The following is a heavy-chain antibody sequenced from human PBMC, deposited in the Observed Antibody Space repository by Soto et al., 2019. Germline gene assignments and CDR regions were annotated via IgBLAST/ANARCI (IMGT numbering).Heavy chain of an antibody. J-gene: IGHJ4*02. V-gene: IGHV4-39*01. CDR1: GGSISGSYYY. Sequence: PLETLSLTCAVPGGSISGSYYYWAWLRQSPGKGPEWIGSVFYTGFTSYNPSLESRVSVSVDTSKGQFSLKLSAVTAADTAVYYCATSQKGYNWNYFDHWGQGALVTVSS. CDR3: ATSQKGYNWNYFDH. D-gene: IGHD1-20*01. CDR2: VFYTGFT.